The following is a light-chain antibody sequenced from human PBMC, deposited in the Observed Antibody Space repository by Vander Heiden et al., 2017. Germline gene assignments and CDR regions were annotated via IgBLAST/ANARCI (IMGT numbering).Light chain of an antibody. J-gene: IGLJ3*02. CDR3: QTWGTFGV. CDR1: SGHSSYA. CDR2: LNSDGSH. Sequence: QLVLTQSPSASASLGASVKLTCTLSSGHSSYAIAWHQQQPEKGPRYWMKLNSDGSHSKGDGIPDRFSGSSSGAERYLTISSLQSEDEADYYCQTWGTFGVFGGGTKLTVL. V-gene: IGLV4-69*01.